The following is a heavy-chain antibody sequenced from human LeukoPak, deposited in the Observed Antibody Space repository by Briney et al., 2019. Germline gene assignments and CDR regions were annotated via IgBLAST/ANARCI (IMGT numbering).Heavy chain of an antibody. V-gene: IGHV1-2*02. CDR2: INPNSGGT. J-gene: IGHJ4*02. CDR1: GYTFTDYY. Sequence: ASVKVSCKASGYTFTDYYMHWVRQAPGQGLEWMGWINPNSGGTNYAQKFQGRVTMTRDTSISTAYMELSRLRSDDTAVYYCARAAVPAAHPYFDYWGQGTLVTVSS. CDR3: ARAAVPAAHPYFDY. D-gene: IGHD2-2*01.